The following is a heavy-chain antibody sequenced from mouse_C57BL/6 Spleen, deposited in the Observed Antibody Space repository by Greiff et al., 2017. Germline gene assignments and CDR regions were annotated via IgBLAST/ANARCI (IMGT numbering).Heavy chain of an antibody. D-gene: IGHD1-1*01. CDR1: GYTFPSYG. Sequence: QVQLQQSGAELARPGASVKLSCKASGYTFPSYGISWVKQRTGQGLEWIGEIYPRSGNTYYNEKFKGKATLTADKSSSTAYMELRSLTSEDSAVYFCARYYGSSYYFDAWGQGTTLTVSS. CDR3: ARYYGSSYYFDA. V-gene: IGHV1-81*01. CDR2: IYPRSGNT. J-gene: IGHJ2*01.